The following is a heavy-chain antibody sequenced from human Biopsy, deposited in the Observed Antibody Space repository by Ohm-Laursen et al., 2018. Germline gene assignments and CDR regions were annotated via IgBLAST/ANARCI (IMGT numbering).Heavy chain of an antibody. CDR3: ARTRAHNFGALEF. CDR1: CFSLSSTLMR. Sequence: TQTLTLTCIFSCFSLSSTLMRISCFRQPPGKSLDFLGRIEWDDDKFYSPSLETRLSLSKDTTTNQVVLTLTDVDPEDTATYYCARTRAHNFGALEFWGQGILVTGSS. J-gene: IGHJ4*01. D-gene: IGHD1-1*01. V-gene: IGHV2-70D*14. CDR2: IEWDDDK.